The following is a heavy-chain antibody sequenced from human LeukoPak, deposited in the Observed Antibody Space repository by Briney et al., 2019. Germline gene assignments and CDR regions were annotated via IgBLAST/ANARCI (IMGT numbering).Heavy chain of an antibody. J-gene: IGHJ4*02. D-gene: IGHD3-16*01. CDR1: GYTFTRYA. CDR3: ARHNNDDDFDY. CDR2: INMYTANP. V-gene: IGHV7-4-1*02. Sequence: ASVKVSCKASGYTFTRYAINWLRQAPGQGLEWMGWINMYTANPAYAQGFTERFVFSLDTSVTTAYLQISNLKTEDTAVYYCARHNNDDDFDYWGQGTLVTVSS.